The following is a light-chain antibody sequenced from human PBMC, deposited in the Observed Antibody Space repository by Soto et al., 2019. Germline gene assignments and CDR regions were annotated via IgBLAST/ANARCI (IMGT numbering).Light chain of an antibody. Sequence: QSVLTQPRSVSGSPGQSVTISCTGTSSDIGGYNYVSWYQQHPGKAPKFVIYDVSKRPSGVPDRFSGSKSGNTASLTISGLQAEDEADYYCCSYAHSYVIFGEVTEVTVL. V-gene: IGLV2-11*01. CDR1: SSDIGGYNY. CDR2: DVS. J-gene: IGLJ2*01. CDR3: CSYAHSYVI.